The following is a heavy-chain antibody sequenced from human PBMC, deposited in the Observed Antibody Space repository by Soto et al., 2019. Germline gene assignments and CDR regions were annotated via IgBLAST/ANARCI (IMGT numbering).Heavy chain of an antibody. J-gene: IGHJ4*02. CDR2: ISYDGSNK. CDR1: GFTFSSYG. CDR3: AKVSMIVVVIGDLDY. D-gene: IGHD3-22*01. Sequence: SLRLSCAASGFTFSSYGMHWVRQAPGKGLEWVAVISYDGSNKYYADSVKGRFTISRDNSKNTLYLQMNSLRAEDTAVYYCAKVSMIVVVIGDLDYWGQGTLVTDSS. V-gene: IGHV3-30*18.